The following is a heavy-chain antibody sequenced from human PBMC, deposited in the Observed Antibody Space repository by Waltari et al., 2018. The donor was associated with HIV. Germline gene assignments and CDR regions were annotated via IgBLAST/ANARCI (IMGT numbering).Heavy chain of an antibody. CDR1: GGSIRSYY. D-gene: IGHD6-13*01. Sequence: QVKLQESGPGLVKPSETLSLTCSVSGGSIRSYYWSWIRQPAGKGREWTGRIYTSGSTNYTPALKSGVTMSVDTSKKQCSLKLSSVTAADTAVYYCARDPIAAAGRNYYGMDVWGQGTTVTVSS. V-gene: IGHV4-4*07. CDR2: IYTSGST. J-gene: IGHJ6*02. CDR3: ARDPIAAAGRNYYGMDV.